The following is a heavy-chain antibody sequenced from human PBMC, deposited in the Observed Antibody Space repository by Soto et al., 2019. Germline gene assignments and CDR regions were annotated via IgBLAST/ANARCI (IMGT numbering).Heavy chain of an antibody. Sequence: SETLSLTCSLSGGAIGGYYWSWIRQPPGKALEWIGYVSYSGSTDYHPSLKSRVSISIDTSKNEFSLKMISVTAADTAVYYCARHGSYSGWVFFGPWGQGALVTVSS. CDR2: VSYSGST. CDR1: GGAIGGYY. D-gene: IGHD6-19*01. V-gene: IGHV4-59*08. J-gene: IGHJ5*02. CDR3: ARHGSYSGWVFFGP.